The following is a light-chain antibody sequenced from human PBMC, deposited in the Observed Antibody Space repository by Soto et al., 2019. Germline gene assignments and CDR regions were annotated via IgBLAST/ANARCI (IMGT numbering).Light chain of an antibody. CDR3: MRALQTPL. Sequence: DIVMTQSPLSLPVTPGEPASISCRSSQSLLHSNGYNYLDWYLQKPGQSPQLLIYLGSNRASGVPDRFSGSGSGTDFTLKISRVEAEDVGVYYCMRALQTPLFGPGTKVDIK. V-gene: IGKV2-28*01. CDR2: LGS. CDR1: QSLLHSNGYNY. J-gene: IGKJ3*01.